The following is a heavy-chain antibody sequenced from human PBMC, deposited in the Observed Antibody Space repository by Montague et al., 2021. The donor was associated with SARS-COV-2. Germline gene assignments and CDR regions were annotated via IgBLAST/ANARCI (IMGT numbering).Heavy chain of an antibody. J-gene: IGHJ6*03. CDR1: GGSISSGGYY. CDR2: IHYSGST. Sequence: TLSLTCTVSGGSISSGGYYWGWIRQPPGKGLEWIGNIHYSGSTYYNPSLKSRVTISVDTSKNQFSLKLSSVTAADTAVYYCASTYGGNLGYYYYYMDVWGKGTTVTVSS. D-gene: IGHD4-23*01. CDR3: ASTYGGNLGYYYYYMDV. V-gene: IGHV4-31*03.